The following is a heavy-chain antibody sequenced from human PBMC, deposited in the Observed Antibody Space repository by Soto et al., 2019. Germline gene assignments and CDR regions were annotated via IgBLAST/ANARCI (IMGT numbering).Heavy chain of an antibody. J-gene: IGHJ4*02. Sequence: GASVKVSCKASGYTFTSYAMHWVRQAPGQRLEWMGWINPGIGKANYARKFQGRVTITADASTSTAYMELSSLRSEDTAVYYCARSHSSGWYFPLDYWGQGTLVTVS. CDR3: ARSHSSGWYFPLDY. CDR1: GYTFTSYA. V-gene: IGHV1-3*01. CDR2: INPGIGKA. D-gene: IGHD6-19*01.